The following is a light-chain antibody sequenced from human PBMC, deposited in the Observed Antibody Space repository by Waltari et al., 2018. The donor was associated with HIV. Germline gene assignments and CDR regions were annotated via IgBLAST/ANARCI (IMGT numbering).Light chain of an antibody. Sequence: EIVMTQSPATLSVSPGDSVTLSCRASQRVSSNLAWYQQRPGQAPRLLILSTSTRAPGIPARFSGSGSGTEFTLTISSLQSEDFAVYYCQQYNDWPLDCFGQGTKLEI. CDR1: QRVSSN. J-gene: IGKJ2*03. V-gene: IGKV3-15*01. CDR2: STS. CDR3: QQYNDWPLDC.